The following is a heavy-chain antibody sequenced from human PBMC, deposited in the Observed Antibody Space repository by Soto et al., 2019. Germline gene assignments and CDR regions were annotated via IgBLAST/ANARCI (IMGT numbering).Heavy chain of an antibody. CDR1: GGSFSGYY. D-gene: IGHD6-6*01. J-gene: IGHJ6*02. CDR2: INHSGST. CDR3: ARGWIAAPYYYYGMDV. V-gene: IGHV4-34*01. Sequence: SETLSLTCAVYGGSFSGYYLSWIRQPPGKGLEWIGEINHSGSTNYNPSLKSRVTISVDTSKNQFSLKLSSVTAADAAVYYCARGWIAAPYYYYGMDVWGQGTTVTVSS.